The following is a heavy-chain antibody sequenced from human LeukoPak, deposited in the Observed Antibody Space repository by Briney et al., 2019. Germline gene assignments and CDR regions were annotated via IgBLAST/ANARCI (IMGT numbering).Heavy chain of an antibody. V-gene: IGHV1-69*04. CDR1: GYIFTNYG. CDR2: IIPILGIA. Sequence: SVTVSCKASGYIFTNYGITWVRQAPGQGLEWMGRIIPILGIANYAQKFQGRVTITADKSTSTAYMELSSLRSEDTAVYYCASGGGAAASSPPGGYYYYGMDVWGQGTTVTVSS. J-gene: IGHJ6*02. D-gene: IGHD2-2*01. CDR3: ASGGGAAASSPPGGYYYYGMDV.